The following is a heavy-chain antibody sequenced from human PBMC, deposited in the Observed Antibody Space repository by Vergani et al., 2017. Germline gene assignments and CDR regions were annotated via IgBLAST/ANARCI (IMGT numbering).Heavy chain of an antibody. Sequence: QVQLVQSGAEVKKPGSSVKVSCKASGGTFSSYTISWVRQAPGQGLEWMGRIIPILGIANYAQKFQCRVTITADKSTSTAYMELSSLRSEDTAVYYCALPRRYCSSTSCPYNWFDPWGQGTLVTVSS. D-gene: IGHD2-2*01. V-gene: IGHV1-69*02. J-gene: IGHJ5*02. CDR1: GGTFSSYT. CDR2: IIPILGIA. CDR3: ALPRRYCSSTSCPYNWFDP.